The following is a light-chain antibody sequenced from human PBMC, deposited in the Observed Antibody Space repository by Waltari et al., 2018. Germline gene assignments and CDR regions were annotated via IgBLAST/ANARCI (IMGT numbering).Light chain of an antibody. CDR2: GAS. Sequence: EVVLTQSPATLSLSPGERATLSCRASQSVNDYLAWYQQKPGQAPRLPIYGASTRATGIPARFSGSGSGTEFTLTISSLQSEDFATYYCQPTYTSLAWTFGQGTKVEIK. V-gene: IGKV3-15*01. CDR3: QPTYTSLAWT. CDR1: QSVNDY. J-gene: IGKJ1*01.